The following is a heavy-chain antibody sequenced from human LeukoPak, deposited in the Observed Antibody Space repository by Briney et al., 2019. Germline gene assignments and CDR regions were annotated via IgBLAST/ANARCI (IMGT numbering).Heavy chain of an antibody. CDR3: ATGEMGLLAL. Sequence: GGFLRLSCAASGFTFSSYGMHWVRQAPGKGLEWVAVISYDGSNKYYADSVKGRFTISRDNSKNTLYLQMNSLRAEDTAVYYCATGEMGLLALWGQGTLVTVSS. J-gene: IGHJ4*02. V-gene: IGHV3-30*03. CDR1: GFTFSSYG. D-gene: IGHD7-27*01. CDR2: ISYDGSNK.